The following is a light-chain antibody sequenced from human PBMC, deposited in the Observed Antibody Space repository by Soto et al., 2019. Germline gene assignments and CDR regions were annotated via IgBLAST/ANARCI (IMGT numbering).Light chain of an antibody. J-gene: IGLJ3*02. Sequence: QSVLTQPPSVSGSPGQSITISCTGTSSDVGGYNYVSWYQQYPGKAPKLMIYEVSNRPSGVSNRFSGSKSGNTASLTISGLQAEDEADYYCSSYTTSSTWVFGGGTKVTVL. CDR2: EVS. V-gene: IGLV2-14*01. CDR1: SSDVGGYNY. CDR3: SSYTTSSTWV.